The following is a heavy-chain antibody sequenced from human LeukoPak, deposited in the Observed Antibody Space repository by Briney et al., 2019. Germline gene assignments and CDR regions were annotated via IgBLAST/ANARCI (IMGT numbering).Heavy chain of an antibody. V-gene: IGHV3-7*01. D-gene: IGHD3-22*01. CDR3: ARDWNVVSGYPFDY. Sequence: GGSLRLSCAASGFTFSSYWMSWVRQAPGKGLEWVANIKQDGSEKYYVDSVKGRFTISRDNAKNSLYLQMNSLRAEDTAVYYCARDWNVVSGYPFDYWSQGTLVSVSS. CDR1: GFTFSSYW. CDR2: IKQDGSEK. J-gene: IGHJ4*02.